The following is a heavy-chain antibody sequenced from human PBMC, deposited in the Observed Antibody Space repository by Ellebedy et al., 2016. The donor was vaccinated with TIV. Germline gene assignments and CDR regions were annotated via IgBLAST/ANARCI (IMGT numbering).Heavy chain of an antibody. Sequence: GESLKISXAASGFTFSTYAMHWVRQAPGKGLEWVAVTSYDGSYEYYADSVKGRFTISRDNSKNTLSLEMSSLRAEDTAVYYCARGGYSDINGYARCDYWGQGTLVTVSS. V-gene: IGHV3-30*04. J-gene: IGHJ4*02. CDR3: ARGGYSDINGYARCDY. D-gene: IGHD3-22*01. CDR2: TSYDGSYE. CDR1: GFTFSTYA.